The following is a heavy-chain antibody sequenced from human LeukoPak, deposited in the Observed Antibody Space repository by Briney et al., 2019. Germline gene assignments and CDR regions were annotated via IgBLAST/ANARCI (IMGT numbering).Heavy chain of an antibody. Sequence: EASVKVPCKASGYTFTGYYMHWVRQAPGQGLEWMGWINPNSGGTKYAQKFKGRVTMTRDTSISTAYMELSRLRSDDTAVYYCARVDTAMVAGGGDYWGQGTLVTVSS. CDR3: ARVDTAMVAGGGDY. J-gene: IGHJ4*02. V-gene: IGHV1-2*02. D-gene: IGHD5-18*01. CDR1: GYTFTGYY. CDR2: INPNSGGT.